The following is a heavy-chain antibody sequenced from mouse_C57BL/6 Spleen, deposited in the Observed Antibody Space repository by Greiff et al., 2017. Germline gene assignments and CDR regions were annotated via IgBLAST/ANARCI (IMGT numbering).Heavy chain of an antibody. CDR2: IDPSDSYT. CDR3: ARSGGYYGNYAYAMDY. V-gene: IGHV1-59*01. D-gene: IGHD2-1*01. J-gene: IGHJ4*01. CDR1: GYTFTSYW. Sequence: QVQLKQPGAELVRPGTSVKLSCKASGYTFTSYWMHWVKQRPGQGLEWIGVIDPSDSYTNYNQKFKGKATLTVDTSSSTAYMQLCSLTSEDSAVYYCARSGGYYGNYAYAMDYWGQGTSVTVSS.